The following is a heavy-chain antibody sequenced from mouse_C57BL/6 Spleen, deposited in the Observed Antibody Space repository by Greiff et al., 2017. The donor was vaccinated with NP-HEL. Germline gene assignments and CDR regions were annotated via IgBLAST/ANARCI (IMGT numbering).Heavy chain of an antibody. CDR3: ASLRSPLGYGSSSYYAMDY. Sequence: VQLQQSGPELVKPGASVKISCKASGYPFTDYNMNWVKQSNGKSLEWIGVINPNYGTTSYNQKFKGKATLTVDQSSSTAYMQLNSLTSEDSAVYYCASLRSPLGYGSSSYYAMDYWGQGTSVTVSS. V-gene: IGHV1-39*01. J-gene: IGHJ4*01. D-gene: IGHD1-1*01. CDR2: INPNYGTT. CDR1: GYPFTDYN.